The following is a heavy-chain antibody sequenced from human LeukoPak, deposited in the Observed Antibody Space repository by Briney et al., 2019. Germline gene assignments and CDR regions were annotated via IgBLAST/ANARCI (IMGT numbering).Heavy chain of an antibody. CDR2: IYYSGST. J-gene: IGHJ5*02. Sequence: SETLSLTCTVSGDSISNNYWSWIRQPPGKGLEWIGYIYYSGSTNYNPSLKSRVTISVDTSKNQFSLKLSSVTAADTAVYYCARLITGGWFDPWGQGTLVTVSS. D-gene: IGHD7-27*01. CDR3: ARLITGGWFDP. V-gene: IGHV4-59*08. CDR1: GDSISNNY.